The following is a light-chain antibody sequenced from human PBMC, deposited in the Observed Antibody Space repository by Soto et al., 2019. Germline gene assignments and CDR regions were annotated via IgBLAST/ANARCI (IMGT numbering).Light chain of an antibody. V-gene: IGLV2-11*01. Sequence: QSALTQPRSVSGSPGQSVTISCTGTSSDVGGYNYVSWYQQHPGKAPKLMIYDVSKRPSGVPDRFSGSKSGNTASLTSSGLQAEDEADYYCCSYAGSYTFDVVFGGGTQLNVL. CDR3: CSYAGSYTFDVV. CDR2: DVS. CDR1: SSDVGGYNY. J-gene: IGLJ2*01.